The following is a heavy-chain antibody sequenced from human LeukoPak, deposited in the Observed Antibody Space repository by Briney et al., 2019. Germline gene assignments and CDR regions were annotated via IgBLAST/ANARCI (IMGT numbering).Heavy chain of an antibody. CDR3: ARQGSLRYFDWPARLWFDP. Sequence: GESLKISCKGSGYSFTSYWIGWVRQMPGKGLEWMRIIYPGDSDTRYSPSFQGQVTISADKSISTAYLQWSSLKASDTAMYYCARQGSLRYFDWPARLWFDPWGQGTLVTVSS. CDR2: IYPGDSDT. J-gene: IGHJ5*02. CDR1: GYSFTSYW. D-gene: IGHD3-9*01. V-gene: IGHV5-51*01.